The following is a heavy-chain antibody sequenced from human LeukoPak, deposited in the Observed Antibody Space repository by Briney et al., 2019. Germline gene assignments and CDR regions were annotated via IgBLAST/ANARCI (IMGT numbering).Heavy chain of an antibody. J-gene: IGHJ4*02. CDR3: ARNAEYNWNLDY. Sequence: GASVKVSCKASGGTFSSYAISWVRQAPGQGLEWIGGIIPIFGTANYAQKFQGRVTITADESTSTAYMELSSLRSEDTAVYYCARNAEYNWNLDYWGQGTLVTVSS. D-gene: IGHD1-20*01. CDR1: GGTFSSYA. CDR2: IIPIFGTA. V-gene: IGHV1-69*13.